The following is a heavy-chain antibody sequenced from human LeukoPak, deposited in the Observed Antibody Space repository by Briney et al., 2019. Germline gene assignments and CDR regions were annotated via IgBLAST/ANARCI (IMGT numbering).Heavy chain of an antibody. D-gene: IGHD6-19*01. J-gene: IGHJ5*02. Sequence: PSETLSLTCTVSGGSIGSSSYYWGWIRQPPGKGLEWIGSIYYSGSTYYNPSLKSRVTISVDTSKNQFSLKLSSVTAADTAVYYCARDRSSGWYRGRWFDPWGQGTLVTVSS. CDR3: ARDRSSGWYRGRWFDP. V-gene: IGHV4-39*07. CDR1: GGSIGSSSYY. CDR2: IYYSGST.